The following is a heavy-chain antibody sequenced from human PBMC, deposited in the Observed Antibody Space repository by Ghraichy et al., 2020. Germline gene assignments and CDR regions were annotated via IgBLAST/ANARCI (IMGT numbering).Heavy chain of an antibody. V-gene: IGHV4-61*02. D-gene: IGHD1-14*01. J-gene: IGHJ6*02. CDR2: IYTSGST. Sequence: TLSLTCTVSGGSISSGSYYWSWIRQPAGKGLEWIGRIYTSGSTNYNPSLKSRVTISVDTSKNQFSLKLSSVTAADTAVYYCARDNRPYIPSYGMDVWGQGTTVTVSS. CDR3: ARDNRPYIPSYGMDV. CDR1: GGSISSGSYY.